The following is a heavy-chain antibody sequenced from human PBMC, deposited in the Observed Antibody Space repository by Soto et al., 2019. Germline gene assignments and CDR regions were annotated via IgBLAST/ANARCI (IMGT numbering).Heavy chain of an antibody. J-gene: IGHJ5*02. D-gene: IGHD3-10*01. CDR2: ISGSGGST. CDR1: GFTFSTYA. V-gene: IGHV3-23*01. Sequence: GGSLRLSCAASGFTFSTYAMSWVRQAPGKGLEWVSAISGSGGSTYYADSVKGRFTISRDNSKNTLFLQMNSLRAEDTAVYYCAKEKTYYYGSGGGNWFDPWGQGTLVTVSS. CDR3: AKEKTYYYGSGGGNWFDP.